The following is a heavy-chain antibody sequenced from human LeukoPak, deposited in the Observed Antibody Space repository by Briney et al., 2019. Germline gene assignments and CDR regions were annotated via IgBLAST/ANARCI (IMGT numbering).Heavy chain of an antibody. CDR2: VSGNGGIT. Sequence: GGSLRLSCAASGFTFNSYAMSWVRQAPGKGLEWVSAVSGNGGITYYADSVKGRFTISRDNSKNTLYVQMNSLRVEDTAVYYCASGYDFWSGYYTGGGTTYWGQGTLSPSPQ. V-gene: IGHV3-23*01. CDR1: GFTFNSYA. J-gene: IGHJ4*02. D-gene: IGHD3/OR15-3a*01. CDR3: ASGYDFWSGYYTGGGTTY.